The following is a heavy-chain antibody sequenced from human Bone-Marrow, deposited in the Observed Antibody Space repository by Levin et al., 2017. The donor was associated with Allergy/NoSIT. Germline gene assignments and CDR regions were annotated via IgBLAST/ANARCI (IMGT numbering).Heavy chain of an antibody. V-gene: IGHV3-48*03. D-gene: IGHD1-26*01. CDR2: ISSSGSTI. Sequence: GGSLRLSCAASGFTFSSYEMNWVRQAPGKGLEWVSYISSSGSTIYYADSVKGRFTISRDNAKNSLYLQMNSLRAEDTAVYYCARDGGATPHYYYYGMDVWGQGTTVTVSS. CDR1: GFTFSSYE. J-gene: IGHJ6*02. CDR3: ARDGGATPHYYYYGMDV.